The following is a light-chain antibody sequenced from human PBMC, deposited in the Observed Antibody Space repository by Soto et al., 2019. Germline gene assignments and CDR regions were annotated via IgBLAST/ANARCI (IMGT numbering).Light chain of an antibody. V-gene: IGKV4-1*01. Sequence: IVTTPSPDSLAVSLRERATINCESSQRVFFSSNNQNYLAWYQQNTGQTPKMLIYWAFTRASGVPDRFSGSGSGTDFTLTISSLQAEDVAVYYCQQYYTNPPTFGQGTRLE. CDR3: QQYYTNPPT. J-gene: IGKJ5*01. CDR1: QRVFFSSNNQNY. CDR2: WAF.